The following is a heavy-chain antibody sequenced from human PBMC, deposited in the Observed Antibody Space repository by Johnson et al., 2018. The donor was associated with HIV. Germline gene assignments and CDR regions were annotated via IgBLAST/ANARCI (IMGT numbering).Heavy chain of an antibody. J-gene: IGHJ3*02. V-gene: IGHV3-30*03. CDR2: ISYDGSNK. CDR1: GFTFSSYG. Sequence: QMLLVESGGGLVKPGGSLRLSCAASGFTFSSYGMHWVRQAPGKGLEWVAFISYDGSNKYYADSVKGRFTISRDNSKNTLYLQMNSLRAEDTAVYYCARLPSGYSRDAFNIWGQGTMVTVSS. CDR3: ARLPSGYSRDAFNI. D-gene: IGHD5-18*01.